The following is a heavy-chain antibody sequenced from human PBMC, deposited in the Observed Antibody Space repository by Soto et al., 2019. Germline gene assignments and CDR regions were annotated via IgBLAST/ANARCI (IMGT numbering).Heavy chain of an antibody. D-gene: IGHD1-26*01. CDR3: AIDLAKGGGSAGFDY. V-gene: IGHV1-2*02. J-gene: IGHJ4*02. CDR2: INPKSGGT. CDR1: GYTFTVYY. Sequence: QVQLVQSGAEVKKPGASVNVSCKASGYTFTVYYMHWVRQAPGQGLEWMGWINPKSGGTMYPQKFQGRVTMTWDTSISTADMALTSLRSDDTAGYYCAIDLAKGGGSAGFDYWGQGTLVTVSS.